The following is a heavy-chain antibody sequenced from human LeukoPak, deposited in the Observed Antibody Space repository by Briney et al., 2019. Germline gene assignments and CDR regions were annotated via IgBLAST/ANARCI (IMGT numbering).Heavy chain of an antibody. D-gene: IGHD4-23*01. Sequence: SETLSLTCTVSGGSISSGGYYWSWIRQHPGKGPEWIGYIYYSGSTYYNPSLKSRVTISVDTSKNQFSLKLSSVTAADTAVYYCARDYYYGGNLIFDYWGQGTLVTVSS. CDR2: IYYSGST. CDR1: GGSISSGGYY. CDR3: ARDYYYGGNLIFDY. V-gene: IGHV4-31*03. J-gene: IGHJ4*02.